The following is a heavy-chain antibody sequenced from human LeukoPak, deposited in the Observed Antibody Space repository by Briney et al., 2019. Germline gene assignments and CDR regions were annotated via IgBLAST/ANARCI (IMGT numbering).Heavy chain of an antibody. CDR3: ARDQRAAAGLFDY. Sequence: ASVKVSCKASGYTFTSYDINWVRQASGQGLECMGWMNPNSDNTGYAQKFQGRVTMTRNTSISTAYMELRSLRSDDTAVYYCARDQRAAAGLFDYWGQGTLVTVSS. V-gene: IGHV1-8*01. D-gene: IGHD6-13*01. CDR2: MNPNSDNT. J-gene: IGHJ4*02. CDR1: GYTFTSYD.